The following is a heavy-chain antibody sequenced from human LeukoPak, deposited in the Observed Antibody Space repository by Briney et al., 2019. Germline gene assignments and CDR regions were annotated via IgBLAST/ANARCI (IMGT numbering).Heavy chain of an antibody. CDR1: GESMTSYY. V-gene: IGHV4-4*07. CDR2: VFHTGQH. Sequence: SETLSLTCSVSGESMTSYYRTCIRQSAGKGLEWLGRVFHTGQHNYNPSLKSRLSMSLDASRNLVSLTLTSVTAADTAIYYCARVSGYCSGGRCYGGQWFDPWGQGTLVIVSS. CDR3: ARVSGYCSGGRCYGGQWFDP. D-gene: IGHD2-15*01. J-gene: IGHJ5*02.